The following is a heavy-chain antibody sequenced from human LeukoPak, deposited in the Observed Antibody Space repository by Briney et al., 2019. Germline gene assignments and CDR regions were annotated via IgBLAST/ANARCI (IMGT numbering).Heavy chain of an antibody. CDR2: IDPSDSYT. Sequence: GESLKISCKGSGYSFTSYWIGWVRQMPGKGLEWMGRIDPSDSYTNYSPSFQGHVTISADKSISTAYLQWSSLKASDTAMYYCARRTYCSSTSCYMDYWGQGTLVTVSS. V-gene: IGHV5-10-1*01. CDR1: GYSFTSYW. D-gene: IGHD2-2*01. J-gene: IGHJ4*02. CDR3: ARRTYCSSTSCYMDY.